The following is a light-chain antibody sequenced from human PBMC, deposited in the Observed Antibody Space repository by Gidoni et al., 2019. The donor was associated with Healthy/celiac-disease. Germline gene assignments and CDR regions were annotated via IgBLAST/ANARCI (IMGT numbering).Light chain of an antibody. Sequence: EIVMTQSPATLSVSPGERATLSCRASQSVSSNLAWYQQKPGQAPRRLIYGASTRATGIPARFSGSGSGTEFTLTISILQSEDFAVYDCQQYNNWPLTFGGGTKVEIK. CDR2: GAS. V-gene: IGKV3-15*01. CDR1: QSVSSN. J-gene: IGKJ4*01. CDR3: QQYNNWPLT.